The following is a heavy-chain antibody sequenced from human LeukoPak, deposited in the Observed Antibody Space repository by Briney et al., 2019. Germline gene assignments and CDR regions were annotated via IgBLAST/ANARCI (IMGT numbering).Heavy chain of an antibody. J-gene: IGHJ4*02. V-gene: IGHV4-61*02. CDR1: GGSISSGSYY. D-gene: IGHD3-10*01. Sequence: SETLSLTCTVSGGSISSGSYYWSWIRQPAGKGLEWIERIYTSGSTNYNPSLKSRVTISVDTSRNQFSLKLSSVTAADTAVYYCARDHYYYGSGAYYFDYWGQGTLVTVSS. CDR2: IYTSGST. CDR3: ARDHYYYGSGAYYFDY.